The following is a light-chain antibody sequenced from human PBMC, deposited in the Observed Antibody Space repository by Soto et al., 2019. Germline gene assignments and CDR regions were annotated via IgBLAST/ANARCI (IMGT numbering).Light chain of an antibody. CDR3: QQYGSSPLT. J-gene: IGKJ5*01. CDR1: HSLLHIDGKTF. Sequence: IMITQPPLSLSVAPGQPASISGKSIHSLLHIDGKTFFYWYLQKPGQPPQLLIYEVSNRFSGVSDRFGGSGSGTDFTLTISRLEPEDFAVYYCQQYGSSPLTFGQGTRLEIK. CDR2: EVS. V-gene: IGKV2D-29*01.